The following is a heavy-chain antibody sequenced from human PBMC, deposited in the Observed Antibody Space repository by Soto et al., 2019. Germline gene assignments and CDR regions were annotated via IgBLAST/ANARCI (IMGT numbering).Heavy chain of an antibody. D-gene: IGHD3-10*01. CDR3: ARDTPSYGSGSYYTTDNWFDP. CDR1: GGTFSSYA. Sequence: SVKVSCKASGGTFSSYAISWVRQAPGQGLEWMGGIIPIFGTANYAQKFQGRVTITADESTSTAYMELSSLRSEDTAVYYCARDTPSYGSGSYYTTDNWFDPWGQGTLVTVSS. CDR2: IIPIFGTA. J-gene: IGHJ5*02. V-gene: IGHV1-69*13.